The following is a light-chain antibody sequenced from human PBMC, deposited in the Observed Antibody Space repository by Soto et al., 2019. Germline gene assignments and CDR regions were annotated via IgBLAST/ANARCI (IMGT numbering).Light chain of an antibody. V-gene: IGKV1-39*01. CDR2: AAS. CDR1: QTISSY. J-gene: IGKJ1*01. Sequence: DIQMTQSPSSLSASLGDRVTITCRASQTISSYLNWYQQKPGRAPKLLIYAASNLESGVPSRFSGSGSGTDFTLTISSLQPEDFATYYCQQSYSTLWTFGQGTKVDI. CDR3: QQSYSTLWT.